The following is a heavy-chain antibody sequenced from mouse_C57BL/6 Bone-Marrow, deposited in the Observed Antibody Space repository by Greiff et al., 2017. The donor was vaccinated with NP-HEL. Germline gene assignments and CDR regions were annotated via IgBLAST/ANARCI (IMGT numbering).Heavy chain of an antibody. CDR2: ISGGGGNT. Sequence: EVKLVESGGGLVKPGGSLKLSCAASGFTFTSYTMSWVRQTPEKRLEWVATISGGGGNTYYPDSVKGRFTISRDNAKNTLYLQMSGLRSEDTALYYCARHDGRGGQGTTLTVSS. D-gene: IGHD2-3*01. CDR3: ARHDGR. V-gene: IGHV5-9*01. J-gene: IGHJ2*01. CDR1: GFTFTSYT.